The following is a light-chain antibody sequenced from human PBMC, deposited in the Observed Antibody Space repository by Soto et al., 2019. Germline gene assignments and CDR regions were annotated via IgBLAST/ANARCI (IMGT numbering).Light chain of an antibody. CDR2: DVS. Sequence: QSALTQPASVSGSPVQSITISCTGTSSDVGRYNYVSWYQQHPGKAPKLMIYDVSNRPSGVSNRFSGSKSGNTASLTISGLQAEDEADYYCSSYTSSSTLEVFGGGTKLTVL. V-gene: IGLV2-14*01. CDR3: SSYTSSSTLEV. CDR1: SSDVGRYNY. J-gene: IGLJ3*02.